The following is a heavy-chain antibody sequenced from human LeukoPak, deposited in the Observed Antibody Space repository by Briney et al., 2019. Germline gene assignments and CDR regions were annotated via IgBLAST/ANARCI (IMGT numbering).Heavy chain of an antibody. J-gene: IGHJ3*02. D-gene: IGHD3-3*01. CDR2: INHSGST. CDR1: GGSISSYY. CDR3: ARQGYDFWSGYYTRAFDI. V-gene: IGHV4-59*08. Sequence: SETLSLTCTVSGGSISSYYWSWIRQPPGKGLEWTGEINHSGSTNYNPSLKSRVTISVDTSKNQFSLKLSSVTAADTAVYYCARQGYDFWSGYYTRAFDIWGQGTMVTVSS.